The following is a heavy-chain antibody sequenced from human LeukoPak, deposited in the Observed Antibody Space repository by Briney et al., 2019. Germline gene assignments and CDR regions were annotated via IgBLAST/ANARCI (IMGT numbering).Heavy chain of an antibody. Sequence: ASVKVSCKASGYTFTTYDFNWVRQATGQGLEWIGWMNPNSGNTGYAQKFQGRVTMTRNTSISTAYMELSSLRSEDTAVYYCARGPSGDVDGKGLDYWGQGTLVTVSS. CDR1: GYTFTTYD. CDR3: ARGPSGDVDGKGLDY. V-gene: IGHV1-8*01. D-gene: IGHD1-1*01. CDR2: MNPNSGNT. J-gene: IGHJ4*02.